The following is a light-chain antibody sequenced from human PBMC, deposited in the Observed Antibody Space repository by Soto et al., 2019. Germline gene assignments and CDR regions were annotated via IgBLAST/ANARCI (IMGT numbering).Light chain of an antibody. Sequence: DIQVTQSPATLSASVGDRVTITCRASQSISSWLAWYQQKPGKAPKLLIFDASRLEIGVPSRFSGSGSGTEFTLTISSLQPDDFATYYCQQYDGDSGYTFGQGTKLEIK. CDR3: QQYDGDSGYT. J-gene: IGKJ2*01. CDR2: DAS. V-gene: IGKV1-5*01. CDR1: QSISSW.